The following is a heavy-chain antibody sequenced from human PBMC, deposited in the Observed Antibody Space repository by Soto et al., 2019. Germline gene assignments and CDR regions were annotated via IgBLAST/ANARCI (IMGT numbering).Heavy chain of an antibody. Sequence: ASVKVSCKASGYTFTSYGISWVRQAPGQGLEWMGWISAYNGNTNYAQKLQGRVTMTTDTSTSTAYMELRSLRSDDTAVYYCARSPLGDYYGSGPNWFDPWGQGTLVTVSS. CDR3: ARSPLGDYYGSGPNWFDP. J-gene: IGHJ5*02. CDR2: ISAYNGNT. V-gene: IGHV1-18*01. D-gene: IGHD3-10*01. CDR1: GYTFTSYG.